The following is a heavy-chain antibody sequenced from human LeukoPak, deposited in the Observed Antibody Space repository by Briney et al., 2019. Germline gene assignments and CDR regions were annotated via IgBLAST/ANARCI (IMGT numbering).Heavy chain of an antibody. Sequence: ASVKVSCKASGYTFTSYDINWVRQATGQGLEWMGWMNPNSGNTGYAQKFQGRVTMTRNTSISTAYMELSSLRSEDTAVYYCARDRGGCSGGSCYSFPSDYWGQGTLVTVSS. CDR3: ARDRGGCSGGSCYSFPSDY. CDR1: GYTFTSYD. D-gene: IGHD2-15*01. J-gene: IGHJ4*02. CDR2: MNPNSGNT. V-gene: IGHV1-8*01.